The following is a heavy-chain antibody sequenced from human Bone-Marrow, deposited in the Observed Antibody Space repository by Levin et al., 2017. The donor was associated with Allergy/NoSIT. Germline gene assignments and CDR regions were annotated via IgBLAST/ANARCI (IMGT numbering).Heavy chain of an antibody. D-gene: IGHD4-17*01. CDR1: GLTFSTYA. Sequence: PGGSLRLSCAGSGLTFSTYAMTWVRQAPGKGLEWVSAITGSGAVTLYADSVKGRFTISRDNSKNTLYLQMNSLRAEDTALYYCAKDPNGDYVGAFDSWGQGTMVIVSS. J-gene: IGHJ3*01. CDR3: AKDPNGDYVGAFDS. V-gene: IGHV3-23*01. CDR2: ITGSGAVT.